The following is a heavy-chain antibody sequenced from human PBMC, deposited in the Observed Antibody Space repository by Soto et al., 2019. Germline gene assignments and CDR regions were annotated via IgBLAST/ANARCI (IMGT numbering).Heavy chain of an antibody. V-gene: IGHV3-23*01. CDR2: ISGSGGST. CDR1: GFTFSSYA. J-gene: IGHJ3*02. CDR3: ARSIPPAMRRELPTAAFDI. Sequence: SGGSLSLSCAASGFTFSSYAMSWVRQAPGKGLEWVSAISGSGGSTYYADSVKGRFTISRDNSKNTLYLQMNSLRAEDTAVYYCARSIPPAMRRELPTAAFDIWGQGTMLTVSS. D-gene: IGHD2-2*01.